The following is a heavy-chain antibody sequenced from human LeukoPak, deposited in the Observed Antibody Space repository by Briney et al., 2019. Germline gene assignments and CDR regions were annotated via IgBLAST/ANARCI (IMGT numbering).Heavy chain of an antibody. CDR1: GGSISSGGYY. CDR2: IYHSGST. J-gene: IGHJ5*02. D-gene: IGHD6-13*01. V-gene: IGHV4-30-2*01. Sequence: SETLSLTCTVSGGSISSGGYYWSWIRQPPGKGLEWIGYIYHSGSTYYNPSLKSRVTISVDRSKNQFSLKLSSVTAADTAVYYCARYPGIAAAGRIDPWGQGTLVTVSS. CDR3: ARYPGIAAAGRIDP.